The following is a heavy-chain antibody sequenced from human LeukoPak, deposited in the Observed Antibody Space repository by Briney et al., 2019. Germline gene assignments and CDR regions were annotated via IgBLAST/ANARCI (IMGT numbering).Heavy chain of an antibody. CDR1: GFTFSDYG. J-gene: IGHJ5*02. CDR3: AKVGIVTTILNEGWFDG. D-gene: IGHD2-21*02. V-gene: IGHV3-23*01. CDR2: LTGSGHAI. Sequence: GGSLRLSCAASGFTFSDYGMGWVRQAPGKGLEWVSTLTGSGHAIYYADSVKGPFSISRGHSKNTPYWQLTSLRAGDTAKYYCAKVGIVTTILNEGWFDGWGQGTLVTVSS.